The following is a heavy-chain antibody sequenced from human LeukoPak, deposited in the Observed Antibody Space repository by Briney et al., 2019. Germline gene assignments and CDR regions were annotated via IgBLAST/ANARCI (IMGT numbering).Heavy chain of an antibody. J-gene: IGHJ5*02. Sequence: GGSLRLSCAASGFTFSSEWMHWVRQAPGRGLVWISHIDGNGRTTNYGDSVRGRFTVSRDNAKNTLYLQMDSLRAEDTAVYYCARDVPRTSGPWGQGTLVTVSS. CDR1: GFTFSSEW. CDR2: IDGNGRTT. D-gene: IGHD3-10*01. CDR3: ARDVPRTSGP. V-gene: IGHV3-74*01.